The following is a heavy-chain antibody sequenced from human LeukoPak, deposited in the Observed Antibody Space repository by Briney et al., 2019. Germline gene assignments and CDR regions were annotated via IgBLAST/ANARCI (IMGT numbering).Heavy chain of an antibody. CDR2: IYYSGST. CDR1: GGSISSSSYY. CDR3: ARNPALSVVVITTQPYYFDY. V-gene: IGHV4-39*01. D-gene: IGHD3-22*01. J-gene: IGHJ4*02. Sequence: SETLALTCTVSGGSISSSSYYWGWIRQPPGKGLEWIGSIYYSGSTYYNPSLKSRVTIAVDTSKNQFSLKLSSVTAADTAVYYCARNPALSVVVITTQPYYFDYWGQGTLVTVSS.